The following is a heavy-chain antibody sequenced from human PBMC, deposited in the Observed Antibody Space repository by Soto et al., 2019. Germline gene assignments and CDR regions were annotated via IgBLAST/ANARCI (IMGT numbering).Heavy chain of an antibody. Sequence: QVQLVQSGAEVKKPGASVKVSCKASGYTFSTDGISWVRQAPGQGLEWMGWISGYNGRTKNAQKFQGRVTMTTDTSTSTAYMELRSLTSDDTAVYYYAKDGGQTVVDSLGQGTLVTVSS. D-gene: IGHD3-16*01. V-gene: IGHV1-18*01. CDR1: GYTFSTDG. J-gene: IGHJ5*01. CDR2: ISGYNGRT. CDR3: AKDGGQTVVDS.